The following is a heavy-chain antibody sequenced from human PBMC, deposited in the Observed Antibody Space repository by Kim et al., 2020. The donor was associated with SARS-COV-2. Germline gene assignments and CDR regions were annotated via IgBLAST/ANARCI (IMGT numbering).Heavy chain of an antibody. Sequence: YYQDSVKGRFTLSRDNSKNTLYRQMNSLRAEDTAVYYCARDTRDYYGMDVWGQGTTVTVSS. V-gene: IGHV3-33*01. J-gene: IGHJ6*02. CDR3: ARDTRDYYGMDV.